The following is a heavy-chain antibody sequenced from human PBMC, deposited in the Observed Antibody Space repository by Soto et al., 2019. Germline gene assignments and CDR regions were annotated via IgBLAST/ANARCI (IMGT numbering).Heavy chain of an antibody. J-gene: IGHJ4*02. Sequence: SETLSLSSTVSGGSIISSSYYWRWCRQPPGKGLEWIGSIYYSGSTYYNPSLKSRVTISVDTSKNQFSLKLSSVTAADTAVYYCARSNYYGSGSYYIDYWGQGTLVT. CDR3: ARSNYYGSGSYYIDY. D-gene: IGHD3-10*01. CDR2: IYYSGST. CDR1: GGSIISSSYY. V-gene: IGHV4-39*01.